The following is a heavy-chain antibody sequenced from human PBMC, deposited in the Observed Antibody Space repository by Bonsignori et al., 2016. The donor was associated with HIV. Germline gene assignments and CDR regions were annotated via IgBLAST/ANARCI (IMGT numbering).Heavy chain of an antibody. V-gene: IGHV3-9*01. CDR3: SKALGSVSTPYAFDM. CDR2: ISWNSGSI. J-gene: IGHJ3*02. Sequence: WIRQPPGKGLEWVSGISWNSGSIGYADSVKGRFTISRDNGKNSLFLQMNSLRAEDTALYYCSKALGSVSTPYAFDMWGQGTMVTVSS.